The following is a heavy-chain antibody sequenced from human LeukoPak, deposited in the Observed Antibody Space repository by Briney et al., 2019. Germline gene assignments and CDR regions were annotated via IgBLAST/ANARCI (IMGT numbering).Heavy chain of an antibody. V-gene: IGHV3-21*01. J-gene: IGHJ4*02. CDR3: ARDPPMVRGVYYFDY. D-gene: IGHD3-10*01. Sequence: GGSLRLSCAASGFTFSSYSMNWVRQAPGKGLEWVSSISSSSSYIYYADSVKGRFTISRDNAKNSLYLQMNSLRAEDTAVYYCARDPPMVRGVYYFDYWGQGTLVTVSS. CDR1: GFTFSSYS. CDR2: ISSSSSYI.